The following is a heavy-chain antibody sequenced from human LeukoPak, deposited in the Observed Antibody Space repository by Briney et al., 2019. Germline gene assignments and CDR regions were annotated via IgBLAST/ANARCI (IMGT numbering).Heavy chain of an antibody. Sequence: GGSLRLSCAASGFTVSSSYMSWVRQAPGKGLEWVSVIYSGGSTYYADSVKGRFTISRDNSKNTLYLQMNSLRAEDTAVYYCARAPLLLWFGELKRNPQTYYYYGMDVWGQGTTVTVSS. D-gene: IGHD3-10*01. CDR1: GFTVSSSY. CDR3: ARAPLLLWFGELKRNPQTYYYYGMDV. CDR2: IYSGGST. V-gene: IGHV3-66*01. J-gene: IGHJ6*02.